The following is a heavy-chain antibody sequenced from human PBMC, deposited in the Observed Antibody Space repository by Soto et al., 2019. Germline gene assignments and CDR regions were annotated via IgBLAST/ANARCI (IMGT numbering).Heavy chain of an antibody. J-gene: IGHJ6*03. Sequence: GGSLRLSCAASGFTFSSYSMNWVRQAPGKGLEWVSYISSSSSTIYYADSVKGRFTISRDNAKNSLYLQMNSLRAEDTAVYYCARLEPIYNYMDVWGKGTTVTVSS. V-gene: IGHV3-48*01. CDR3: ARLEPIYNYMDV. CDR1: GFTFSSYS. D-gene: IGHD1-1*01. CDR2: ISSSSSTI.